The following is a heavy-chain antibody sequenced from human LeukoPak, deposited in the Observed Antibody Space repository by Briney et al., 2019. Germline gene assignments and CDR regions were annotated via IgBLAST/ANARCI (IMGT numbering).Heavy chain of an antibody. CDR2: IYYSGST. D-gene: IGHD5-18*01. V-gene: IGHV4-39*07. CDR3: ARDGGYSSTAFDY. J-gene: IGHJ4*02. CDR1: GGSISSSSYY. Sequence: SETLSLTCTVSGGSISSSSYYWGWIRQPPGKGLEWIGSIYYSGSTYYNPSLKSRVTISVDTSKNQFSLKLSSVTAADTAVYYCARDGGYSSTAFDYWGQGTLVTVSS.